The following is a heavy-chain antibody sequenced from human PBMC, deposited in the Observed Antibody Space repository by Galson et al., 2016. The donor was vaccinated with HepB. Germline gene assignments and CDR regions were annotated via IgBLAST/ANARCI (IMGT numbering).Heavy chain of an antibody. V-gene: IGHV3-48*02. D-gene: IGHD4-17*01. CDR1: GFSFSTSS. CDR3: AGGDGGDLRH. CDR2: ISSRSSTM. Sequence: SLRLSCAASGFSFSTSSMSWVRQAPGKGLDWVAYISSRSSTMYYAHSVRGRFTISRDNAKNSLFLQMNSLRDEDTAIYFCAGGDGGDLRHWGQGTLSPSPQ. J-gene: IGHJ1*01.